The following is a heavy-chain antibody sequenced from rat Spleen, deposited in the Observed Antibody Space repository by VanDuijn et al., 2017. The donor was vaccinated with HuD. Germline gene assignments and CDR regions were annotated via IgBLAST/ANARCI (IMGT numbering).Heavy chain of an antibody. J-gene: IGHJ2*01. CDR1: GFTFSNYY. CDR2: ITNAAGKV. D-gene: IGHD5-1*01. V-gene: IGHV5-27*01. Sequence: EEQLVESDGGSVQPGRSLKLSCAASGFTFSNYYMTWIRQAPGKGLEWVASITNAAGKVYYPDSVKGRFTISRDNAKSTLYLEMDGLRSEDMATYYCTTDLAGQPDYWGQGVMVTVSS. CDR3: TTDLAGQPDY.